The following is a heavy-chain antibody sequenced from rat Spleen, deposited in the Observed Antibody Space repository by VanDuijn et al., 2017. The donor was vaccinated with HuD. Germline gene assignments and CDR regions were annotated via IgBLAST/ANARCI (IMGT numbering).Heavy chain of an antibody. CDR1: GFTFSDYY. Sequence: EVQLVESDGGLVQPGRSLKLSCAASGFTFSDYYMAWVRQAPTKGLEWVATISYDGSSTYYRDSVKGRFTISRDNAKSTLYLQMDSLRSEDTGTYYCARRGYFDYWGQGVMVTVSS. J-gene: IGHJ2*01. V-gene: IGHV5-29*01. CDR2: ISYDGSST. CDR3: ARRGYFDY.